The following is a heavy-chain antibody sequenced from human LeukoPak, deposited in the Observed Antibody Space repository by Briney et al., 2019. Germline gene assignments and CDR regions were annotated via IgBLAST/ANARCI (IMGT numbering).Heavy chain of an antibody. Sequence: GGSLRLSCAASGFTFSSYAMSWVRQAPGKGLEWVSAISGSGGSTYYADSVKGRFTISRDNSKNTLYLQMNSLRAEDTAVYYCARVGGSPRYYYYYMDVWGKGTTVTVSS. V-gene: IGHV3-23*01. CDR3: ARVGGSPRYYYYYMDV. CDR2: ISGSGGST. J-gene: IGHJ6*03. CDR1: GFTFSSYA. D-gene: IGHD2-15*01.